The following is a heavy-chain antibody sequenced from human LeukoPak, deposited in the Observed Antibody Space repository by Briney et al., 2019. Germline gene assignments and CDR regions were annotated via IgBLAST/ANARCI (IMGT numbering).Heavy chain of an antibody. Sequence: GGSLRLSCAASGFTFSDYYMSWIRQAPGKGLEWVSYISSSGSTIYYADSVKGRFTISRGNAKNSLYLQMNSLRAEDTAVYYRARMDHFFNVLYYYYMDVWGKGTTVTVSS. CDR1: GFTFSDYY. CDR2: ISSSGSTI. CDR3: ARMDHFFNVLYYYYMDV. J-gene: IGHJ6*03. V-gene: IGHV3-11*01. D-gene: IGHD2-2*03.